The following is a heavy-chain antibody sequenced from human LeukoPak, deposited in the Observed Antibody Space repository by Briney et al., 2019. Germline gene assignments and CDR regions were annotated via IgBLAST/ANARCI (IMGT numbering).Heavy chain of an antibody. CDR3: AREPASIDY. CDR2: ISQSART. Sequence: SGTLSLTCAVTGGSISNNWWTWVRQPPGKGLEWIGEISQSARTNYNPSLKSRVTMSIDKSRNQFSLRMTSVTAADTAVYYCAREPASIDYWGQGTLVTVSS. V-gene: IGHV4-4*02. D-gene: IGHD6-25*01. CDR1: GGSISNNW. J-gene: IGHJ4*02.